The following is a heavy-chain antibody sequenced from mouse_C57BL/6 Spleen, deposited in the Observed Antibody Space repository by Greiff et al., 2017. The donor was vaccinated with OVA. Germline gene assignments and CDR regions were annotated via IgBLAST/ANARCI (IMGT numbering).Heavy chain of an antibody. V-gene: IGHV1-54*01. Sequence: QVQLKQSGAELVRPGTSVKVSCKASGYAFTNYLIEWVKQRPGQGLEWIGVINPGSGGTNYNEKFKGKATLTADKSSSTAYMQLSSLTSEDSAVYFCARSLLRSFDYWGQGTTLTVSS. CDR1: GYAFTNYL. CDR3: ARSLLRSFDY. CDR2: INPGSGGT. D-gene: IGHD1-1*01. J-gene: IGHJ2*01.